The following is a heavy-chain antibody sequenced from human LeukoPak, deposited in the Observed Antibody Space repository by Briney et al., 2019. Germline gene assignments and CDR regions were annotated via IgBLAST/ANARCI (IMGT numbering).Heavy chain of an antibody. D-gene: IGHD5-12*01. Sequence: SETLSLTCTVSGGFISSYYWSWIRRPPGKGLEWIGYIYYSGSTSYNPSLKSRVTMSADTSKNQLSLRLSSVTAADTAVYYCARRGAYSGNDLARYFDLWGRGTLVTVSS. J-gene: IGHJ2*01. V-gene: IGHV4-59*08. CDR1: GGFISSYY. CDR3: ARRGAYSGNDLARYFDL. CDR2: IYYSGST.